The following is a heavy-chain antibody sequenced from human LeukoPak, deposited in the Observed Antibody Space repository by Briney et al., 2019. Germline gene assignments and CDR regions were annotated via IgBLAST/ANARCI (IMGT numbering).Heavy chain of an antibody. Sequence: SETLSLTCTVSGYSINSAYYWGWIRQPPGKGLEWIGSIYHSGSPDYNPSLKSRVTISLDTSRNQFSLKLTSVTAADTAVYYCAKSNGYGLVDIWGQGTMVTVSS. V-gene: IGHV4-38-2*02. CDR1: GYSINSAYY. D-gene: IGHD3-10*01. CDR3: AKSNGYGLVDI. CDR2: IYHSGSP. J-gene: IGHJ3*02.